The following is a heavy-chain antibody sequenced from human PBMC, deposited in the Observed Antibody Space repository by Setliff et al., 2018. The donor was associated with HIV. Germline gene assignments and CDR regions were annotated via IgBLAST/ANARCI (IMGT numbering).Heavy chain of an antibody. J-gene: IGHJ3*02. V-gene: IGHV1-18*01. D-gene: IGHD2-2*01. CDR1: GYTFSTYG. CDR3: ARDRGVYCISSSCYSPVDAFDI. Sequence: APVKVSCKASGYTFSTYGISWVRQAPGQGLEWMGWISAYNGNTNYAQKLQGRVTVTTDTSTSTAYMELRSLRSDGTAVYYCARDRGVYCISSSCYSPVDAFDIWGQGTMVTVSS. CDR2: ISAYNGNT.